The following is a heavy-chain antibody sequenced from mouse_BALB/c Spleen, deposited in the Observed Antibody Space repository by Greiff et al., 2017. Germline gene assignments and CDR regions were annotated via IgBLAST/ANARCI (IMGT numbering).Heavy chain of an antibody. J-gene: IGHJ4*01. Sequence: QVQLKQSGAELVRPGASVTLSCKASGYTFTDYEMHWVKQTPVHGLEWIGAIDPETGGTAYNQKFKGKATLTADKSSSTAYMELRSLTSEDSAVYYCTRRAYYYAMDYWGQGTSVTVSS. V-gene: IGHV1-15*01. CDR3: TRRAYYYAMDY. CDR2: IDPETGGT. D-gene: IGHD3-3*01. CDR1: GYTFTDYE.